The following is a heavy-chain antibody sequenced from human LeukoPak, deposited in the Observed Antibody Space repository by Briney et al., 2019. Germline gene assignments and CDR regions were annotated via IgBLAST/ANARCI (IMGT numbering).Heavy chain of an antibody. D-gene: IGHD6-19*01. J-gene: IGHJ6*03. CDR2: IYYSGST. Sequence: SETLSLTCTVSGGSISSGDYYWSWIRQPPGKGLERIVYIYYSGSTYYNPSLKSRVTISLDTSKNQFSLKLSSVTAADTAVYYCARGDSSGWYGSGYYYMDVWGKGTTVTVSS. CDR1: GGSISSGDYY. CDR3: ARGDSSGWYGSGYYYMDV. V-gene: IGHV4-30-4*08.